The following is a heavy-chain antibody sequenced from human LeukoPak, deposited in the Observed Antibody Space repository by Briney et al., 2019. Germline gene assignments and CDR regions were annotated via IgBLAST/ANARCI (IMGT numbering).Heavy chain of an antibody. D-gene: IGHD2-2*01. CDR3: AKIWGYCSSTTCSPFDY. J-gene: IGHJ4*02. CDR2: ISSSSSYI. Sequence: GGSLRLSCAASGFTFSSYSMNWVRQAPGKGLEWVSSISSSSSYIYYADSVKGRFTISRDNAKNSLYLQMNSLRAEDTAVYYCAKIWGYCSSTTCSPFDYWGQGTLVTVSS. CDR1: GFTFSSYS. V-gene: IGHV3-21*01.